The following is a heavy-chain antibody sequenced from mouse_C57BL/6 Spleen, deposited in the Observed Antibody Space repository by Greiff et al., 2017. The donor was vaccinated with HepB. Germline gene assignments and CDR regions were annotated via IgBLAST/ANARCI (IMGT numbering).Heavy chain of an antibody. V-gene: IGHV5-9*01. CDR3: ARRGITTVVATRYFDV. J-gene: IGHJ1*03. Sequence: EVKLVESGGGLVKPGGSLKLSCAASGFTFSSYTMSWVRQTPEKRLEWVATISGGGGNTYYPDSVKGRFTISRDNAKNTLYLQMSSLRSEDTALYYCARRGITTVVATRYFDVWGTGTTVTVAS. CDR2: ISGGGGNT. CDR1: GFTFSSYT. D-gene: IGHD1-1*01.